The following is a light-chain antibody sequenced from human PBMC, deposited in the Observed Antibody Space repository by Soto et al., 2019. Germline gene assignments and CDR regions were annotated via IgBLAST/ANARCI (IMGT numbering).Light chain of an antibody. CDR2: GES. CDR1: QSVSSNY. CDR3: QQYDTSPRT. J-gene: IGKJ1*01. V-gene: IGKV3-20*01. Sequence: EIVVTQYPGTLALSPGERATLSCRASQSVSSNYLAWYQQKRGQAPRLLIYGESSRATGSPTRFSGSGSGTDFTLTISRLEPEAFVVYYCQQYDTSPRTFGQGTKVEI.